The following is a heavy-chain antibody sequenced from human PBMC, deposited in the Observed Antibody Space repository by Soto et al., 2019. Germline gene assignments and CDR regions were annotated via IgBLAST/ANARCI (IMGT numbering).Heavy chain of an antibody. Sequence: QEHLAQSGGGVVQAGRSLRLSCAASGFTFSSYPMHWVRQAPGGGLEWVAMISSNGISKYADSVKGRFTISRDNSDKTLFLQMNSLKVEDTAVYYCAKEGLFWSGSFDPWGQGTPVAVSS. CDR1: GFTFSSYP. CDR2: ISSNGISK. D-gene: IGHD3-3*01. CDR3: AKEGLFWSGSFDP. V-gene: IGHV3-30-3*02. J-gene: IGHJ4*02.